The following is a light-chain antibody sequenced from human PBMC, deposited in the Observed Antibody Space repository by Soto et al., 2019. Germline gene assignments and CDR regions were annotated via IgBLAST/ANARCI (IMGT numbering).Light chain of an antibody. V-gene: IGKV1-39*01. CDR3: QQSYTTVYT. CDR1: QTIVAN. Sequence: DIQMTQSPSSLSASVGDRVTITCLASQTIVANLNWYRQKPGKAPTLLIYDATTLQSGVPSRFSGLGSGTDFTLTITSLQPEDSATYFCQQSYTTVYTFGLGTKVDIK. J-gene: IGKJ2*01. CDR2: DAT.